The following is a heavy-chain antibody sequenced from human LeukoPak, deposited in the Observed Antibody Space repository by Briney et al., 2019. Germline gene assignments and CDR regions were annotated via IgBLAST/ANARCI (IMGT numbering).Heavy chain of an antibody. Sequence: ASVKVSCKASGYTFTGYYMHWVRQAPGQGLEWMGWINPNSGGTNYAQKFQGRVTMTTDTSTSTAYMELRSLRSDDTAVYYCARVVYGDPFPNDYWGQGTLVTVSS. V-gene: IGHV1-2*02. CDR1: GYTFTGYY. J-gene: IGHJ4*02. D-gene: IGHD4-17*01. CDR3: ARVVYGDPFPNDY. CDR2: INPNSGGT.